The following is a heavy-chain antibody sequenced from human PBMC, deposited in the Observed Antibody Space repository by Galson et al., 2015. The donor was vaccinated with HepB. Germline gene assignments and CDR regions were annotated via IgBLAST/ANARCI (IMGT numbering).Heavy chain of an antibody. D-gene: IGHD2-2*01. V-gene: IGHV1-2*02. CDR2: INPNSGGT. CDR3: ARVVPAAIPGARWFDP. Sequence: SVKVSCKASGYTFTGYYMHWVRQAPGQGLEWMGWINPNSGGTNYAQKFQGRVTMTRDTSISTAYMELSRLRPDDTAVYYCARVVPAAIPGARWFDPWGQGTLVTVSS. J-gene: IGHJ5*02. CDR1: GYTFTGYY.